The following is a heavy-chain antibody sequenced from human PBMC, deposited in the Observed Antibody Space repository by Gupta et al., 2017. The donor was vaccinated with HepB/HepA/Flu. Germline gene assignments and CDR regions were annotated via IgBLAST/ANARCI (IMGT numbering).Heavy chain of an antibody. J-gene: IGHJ5*02. D-gene: IGHD6-6*01. Sequence: EVQVVESGGGLVKPGGSLRLSCAVSGFTFTTYGMTWVRQAPGKGLHWVSSISSRSDTYYADSVKGRFTISRDNAKNSLYLQMNSLRAEDTAVYYCARGGGSSDPWGLGTLVTVSS. CDR1: GFTFTTYG. CDR3: ARGGGSSDP. CDR2: ISSRSDT. V-gene: IGHV3-21*01.